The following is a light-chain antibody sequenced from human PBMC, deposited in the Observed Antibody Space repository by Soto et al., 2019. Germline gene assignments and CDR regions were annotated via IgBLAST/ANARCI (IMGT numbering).Light chain of an antibody. V-gene: IGLV2-8*01. CDR3: SSYAGNSNYV. CDR2: DVT. CDR1: SSDVGAYKF. Sequence: QSVLTQPPSASGSPGQSVTISCTGTSSDVGAYKFVSWYQQNPGKAPKLTIYDVTKRPTGVPDRFSSSKSGNTASLTVSGLQAEDEADYYCSSYAGNSNYVFGSGTKVTVL. J-gene: IGLJ1*01.